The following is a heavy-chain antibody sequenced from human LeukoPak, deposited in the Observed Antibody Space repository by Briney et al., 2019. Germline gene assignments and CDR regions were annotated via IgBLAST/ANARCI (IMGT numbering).Heavy chain of an antibody. CDR3: ARLEDVDTAMVPHRHFDY. CDR1: GGSISSSSYY. CDR2: IYYSGST. V-gene: IGHV4-39*01. J-gene: IGHJ4*02. Sequence: PSETLSLTCTVSGGSISSSSYYWGCVRQPPGKGLEWIGSIYYSGSTYYNPSLKSRVTISVDTSKNQFSLKLSSVTAADTAVYYCARLEDVDTAMVPHRHFDYWGQGTLVTVSS. D-gene: IGHD5-18*01.